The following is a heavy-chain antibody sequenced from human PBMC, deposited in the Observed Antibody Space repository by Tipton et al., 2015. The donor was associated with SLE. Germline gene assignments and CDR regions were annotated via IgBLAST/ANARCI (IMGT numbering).Heavy chain of an antibody. Sequence: RSLRLSCAASGFTFSSYGMHWVRQAPGKGLEWVAVISYDGSNKYYADSVKGRFTISRDNSKNTLYLQMNSLRAEDTAVYYCARDLYISGFWGQGTLVTVSS. CDR3: ARDLYISGF. CDR1: GFTFSSYG. J-gene: IGHJ1*01. CDR2: ISYDGSNK. V-gene: IGHV3-30*03. D-gene: IGHD6-19*01.